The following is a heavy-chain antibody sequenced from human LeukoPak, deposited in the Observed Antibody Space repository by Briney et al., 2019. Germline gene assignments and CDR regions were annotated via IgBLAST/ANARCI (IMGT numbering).Heavy chain of an antibody. V-gene: IGHV1-2*02. CDR3: ARPFIGTPSLGALDY. Sequence: GASVKVSCKASGYTFTDYYMHWVRQAPGQGLEWMGWINPDSGGTNYAQNFQGRVTMTRDTSISTAYMELSRLRCDDTAVYYCARPFIGTPSLGALDYWGQGTLVTVSS. CDR1: GYTFTDYY. CDR2: INPDSGGT. D-gene: IGHD1-7*01. J-gene: IGHJ4*02.